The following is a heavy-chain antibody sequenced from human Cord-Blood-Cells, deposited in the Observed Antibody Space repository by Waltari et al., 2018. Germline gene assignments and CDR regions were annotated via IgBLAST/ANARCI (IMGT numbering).Heavy chain of an antibody. J-gene: IGHJ5*02. CDR2: IIPSFGTA. CDR3: ARVGSIAATTNWFDP. Sequence: QLQLLQSGAEVKKPGSSVKVSCKASGRTFSSHAITWVRQAPGQGLEWMGGIIPSFGTANYAQKFQGRVTITADESTSTAYMELSSLRSEDTAVYYCARVGSIAATTNWFDPWGQGTLVTVSS. D-gene: IGHD6-13*01. CDR1: GRTFSSHA. V-gene: IGHV1-69*01.